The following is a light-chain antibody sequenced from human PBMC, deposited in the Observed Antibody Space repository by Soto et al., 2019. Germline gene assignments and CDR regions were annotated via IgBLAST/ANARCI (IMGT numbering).Light chain of an antibody. CDR2: GAS. CDR3: QHYGSSPPIT. CDR1: QSVRSTS. V-gene: IGKV3-20*01. Sequence: EILLPQSPGTLSLSPGERVTLACRASQSVRSTSLAWYQQKPGQATRLIIYGASSRANGIPDRFSGGGSGTDFTLTISRLEPEDFALYYCQHYGSSPPITFGQGTRLEI. J-gene: IGKJ5*01.